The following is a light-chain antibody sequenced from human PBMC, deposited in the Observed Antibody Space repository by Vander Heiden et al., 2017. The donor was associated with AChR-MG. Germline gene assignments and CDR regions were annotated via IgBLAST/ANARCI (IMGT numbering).Light chain of an antibody. J-gene: IGLJ3*02. CDR3: SLYTSSSTWV. Sequence: QSALPQPPPVSAAPGQSVTISCTGTSGDVGSYNRVSWYQQPPGAAPKLIIYEVRNRPSGVPGRFSGSKAGNTASLTISGLQAEDEADYYCSLYTSSSTWVFGGGTKLTVL. CDR1: SGDVGSYNR. CDR2: EVR. V-gene: IGLV2-18*01.